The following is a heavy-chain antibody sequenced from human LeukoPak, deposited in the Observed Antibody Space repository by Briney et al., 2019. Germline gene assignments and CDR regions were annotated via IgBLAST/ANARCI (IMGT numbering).Heavy chain of an antibody. CDR3: ARESGPPPVVITPRDAFDI. D-gene: IGHD3-22*01. V-gene: IGHV6-1*01. CDR2: TYYRSKWYN. Sequence: SQTLSLTCAISGDSVSSNSAAWNWIRQSPSRGLEWLGRTYYRSKWYNDYAVSVKSRITINPDTSKNQFSLKLSSVTAADTAVYYCARESGPPPVVITPRDAFDIWGQGTMVTVSS. J-gene: IGHJ3*02. CDR1: GDSVSSNSAA.